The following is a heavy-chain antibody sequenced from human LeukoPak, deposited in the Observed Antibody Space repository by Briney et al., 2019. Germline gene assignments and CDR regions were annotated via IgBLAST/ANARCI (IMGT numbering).Heavy chain of an antibody. CDR2: IYYSGST. D-gene: IGHD3-22*01. Sequence: SETLSLTCTVSGGSISSSSYYWSWIRQPPGKGLEWIGYIYYSGSTNYNPSLKSRVTISVDTSKNQFSLKLSSVTAADTAVYYCASSTPSLFYYYDSSGLDYWGQGTLVTVSS. CDR1: GGSISSSSYY. CDR3: ASSTPSLFYYYDSSGLDY. V-gene: IGHV4-61*01. J-gene: IGHJ4*02.